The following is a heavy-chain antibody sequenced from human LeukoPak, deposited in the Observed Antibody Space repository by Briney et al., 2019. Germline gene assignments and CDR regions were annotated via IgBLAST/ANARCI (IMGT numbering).Heavy chain of an antibody. D-gene: IGHD2-21*02. J-gene: IGHJ3*02. CDR2: IYPGDSDT. Sequence: GESLKISCKGSGYTFTNYWIAWVRQMPGKGLEWMAIIYPGDSDTTYRASFQGQVTISADKSISTAYLQWSTLKASDTAIYYCARIAYCGADCYSPAAFDIWGQGPMVTVSS. CDR1: GYTFTNYW. CDR3: ARIAYCGADCYSPAAFDI. V-gene: IGHV5-51*01.